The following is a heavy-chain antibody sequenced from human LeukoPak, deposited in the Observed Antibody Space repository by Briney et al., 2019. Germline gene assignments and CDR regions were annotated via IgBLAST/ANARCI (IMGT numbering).Heavy chain of an antibody. V-gene: IGHV7-4-1*01. Sequence: ASVKVSCKASGYTFTSYYMHWVRQAPGQGLEWMGYINTNSGNPTYAQGFTGRFVFSLDASVSTTYMEIYSLRADDTAVYYCARDRASGSYDYWGQGTLVTVSS. CDR3: ARDRASGSYDY. CDR1: GYTFTSYY. J-gene: IGHJ4*02. D-gene: IGHD1-26*01. CDR2: INTNSGNP.